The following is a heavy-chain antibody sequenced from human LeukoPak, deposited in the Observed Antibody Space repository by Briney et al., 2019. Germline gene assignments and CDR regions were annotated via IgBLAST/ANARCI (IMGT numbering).Heavy chain of an antibody. CDR2: ISYDGSNK. CDR1: GFTFSTYP. Sequence: GGSLRLSCAASGFTFSTYPMHWVRQAPGKGLEWVAVISYDGSNKYYADSVKGRFTISRDNSRNTVFLQMNSLRAEDTAVYYCAKDLLYDSSGYLDYWGQGTLVTVSS. CDR3: AKDLLYDSSGYLDY. J-gene: IGHJ4*02. V-gene: IGHV3-30-3*01. D-gene: IGHD3-22*01.